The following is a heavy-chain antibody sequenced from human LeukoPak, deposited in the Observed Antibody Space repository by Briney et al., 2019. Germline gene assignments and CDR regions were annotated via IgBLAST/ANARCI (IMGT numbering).Heavy chain of an antibody. Sequence: ASVKVSCKASGYTFTSYDINWVRQATGQGLEWMGWMNPNSGNTGYAQKFQGRVTMTRNTSISTAYMELSSLRSEDTAVYYCATASPMVRGVTFDYWGQGTLVTVSS. CDR3: ATASPMVRGVTFDY. J-gene: IGHJ4*02. V-gene: IGHV1-8*01. D-gene: IGHD3-10*01. CDR1: GYTFTSYD. CDR2: MNPNSGNT.